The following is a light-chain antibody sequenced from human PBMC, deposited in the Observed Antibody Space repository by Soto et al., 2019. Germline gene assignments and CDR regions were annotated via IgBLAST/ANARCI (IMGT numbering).Light chain of an antibody. J-gene: IGLJ3*02. CDR1: SSNIGAGYD. V-gene: IGLV1-40*01. CDR3: QSYDTSLSGSEV. Sequence: QAVVPQPPSVYGAPGQRVTISCTGSSSNIGAGYDVHWYQQLPGTAPKLLIYGNNNRPSGVPDRFSGSKSGTSASLAITGLQAEDEADYYCQSYDTSLSGSEVFGGGTKLTVL. CDR2: GNN.